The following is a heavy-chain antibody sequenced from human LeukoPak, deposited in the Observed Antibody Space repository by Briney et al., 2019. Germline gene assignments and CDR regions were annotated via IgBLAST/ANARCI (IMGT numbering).Heavy chain of an antibody. Sequence: SETLSLTCTVSGGSISSYSWSWIRQPPGKGLEWIGYIYYSGSANYNPSLKSRVTISLDTSKNQFSLKLSSVTAADTAVYYCARLHRGTRLDYWGQGTLVTVSS. V-gene: IGHV4-59*01. J-gene: IGHJ4*02. CDR1: GGSISSYS. CDR2: IYYSGSA. CDR3: ARLHRGTRLDY.